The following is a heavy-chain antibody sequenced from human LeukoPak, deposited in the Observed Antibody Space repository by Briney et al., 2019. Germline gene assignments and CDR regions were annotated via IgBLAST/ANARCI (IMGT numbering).Heavy chain of an antibody. V-gene: IGHV4-31*03. CDR1: GVSISSGGYY. D-gene: IGHD5-18*01. CDR3: ARVRGYSYGELDY. J-gene: IGHJ4*02. CDR2: ISYSGST. Sequence: SETLSLTCTVSGVSISSGGYYWSWIRQHPGKGLEWIGYISYSGSTYYNPSLNSRVTISVGTSKSQFSLKLGFVTAADTAVYYCARVRGYSYGELDYWGRGTLVTVSS.